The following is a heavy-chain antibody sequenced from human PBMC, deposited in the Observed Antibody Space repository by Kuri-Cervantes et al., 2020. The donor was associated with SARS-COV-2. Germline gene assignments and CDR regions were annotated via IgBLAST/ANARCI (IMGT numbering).Heavy chain of an antibody. D-gene: IGHD1-26*01. CDR1: GFTFDDYT. CDR3: AKGSSGSYEWFDP. CDR2: ISWDGGST. J-gene: IGHJ5*02. Sequence: LPLTCAASGFTFDDYTMHWVRQAPGKGLEWVSLISWDGGSTYYADSVKGRFTISRDNSKNSLYQQMNSLRTEDTALYYCAKGSSGSYEWFDPWGQGTLVTVSS. V-gene: IGHV3-43*01.